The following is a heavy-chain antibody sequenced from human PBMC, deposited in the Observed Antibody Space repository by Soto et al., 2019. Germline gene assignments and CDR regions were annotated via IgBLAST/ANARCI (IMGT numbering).Heavy chain of an antibody. D-gene: IGHD1-20*01. CDR1: GGSISSYY. CDR3: ARHGVRYNWNDTPQDFDY. CDR2: IYYSGST. Sequence: SETLSLTCTVSGGSISSYYWSWIRQPPGKGLEWIGYIYYSGSTNYNPSLKSRVTISVDTSKNQFSLKLSSVTAADTAVYYCARHGVRYNWNDTPQDFDYWGQGTLVTVSS. V-gene: IGHV4-59*08. J-gene: IGHJ4*02.